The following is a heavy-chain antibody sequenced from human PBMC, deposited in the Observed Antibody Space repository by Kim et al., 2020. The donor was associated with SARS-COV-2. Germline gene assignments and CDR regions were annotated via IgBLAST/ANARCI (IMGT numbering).Heavy chain of an antibody. CDR2: ISYDGSNK. J-gene: IGHJ3*02. V-gene: IGHV3-30*18. CDR1: GFTFSSYG. Sequence: GGSLRLSCAASGFTFSSYGMHWVRQAPGKGLEWVAVISYDGSNKYYADSVKGRFTISRDNSKNTLYLQMNSLRAEDTAVYYCAKVNHSSGWYFDAFDIWGQGTMVTVSS. CDR3: AKVNHSSGWYFDAFDI. D-gene: IGHD6-19*01.